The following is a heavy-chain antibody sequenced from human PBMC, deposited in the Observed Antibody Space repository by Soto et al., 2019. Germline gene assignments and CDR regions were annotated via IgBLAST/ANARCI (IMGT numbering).Heavy chain of an antibody. Sequence: QAHLVESGGGVVQPGRSLRLSCAASGFTFTSYGMHWVRQAPGTRLEWVAVISYDGGLQHYADSVKGRFTISRDNSKNMVLLQMNSRRAEDTAVYYCVSDRGYGHASVPYSWGKGTLVSVSS. CDR1: GFTFTSYG. V-gene: IGHV3-30*03. CDR3: VSDRGYGHASVPYS. J-gene: IGHJ4*02. CDR2: ISYDGGLQ. D-gene: IGHD5-18*01.